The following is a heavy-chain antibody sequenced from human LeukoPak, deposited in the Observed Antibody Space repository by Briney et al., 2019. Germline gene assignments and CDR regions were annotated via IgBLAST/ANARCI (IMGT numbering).Heavy chain of an antibody. CDR3: ARGAGWWPY. Sequence: SETLSLTCTVSGGSIDSYYWSWIRQPPGKGLEWIGYIYYSGTTNHNPSLKGRLTISLDMSKNQFSLKLSSVTAADTAVYYCARGAGWWPYWGQGTLVTVSS. V-gene: IGHV4-59*01. J-gene: IGHJ4*02. CDR2: IYYSGTT. CDR1: GGSIDSYY. D-gene: IGHD6-19*01.